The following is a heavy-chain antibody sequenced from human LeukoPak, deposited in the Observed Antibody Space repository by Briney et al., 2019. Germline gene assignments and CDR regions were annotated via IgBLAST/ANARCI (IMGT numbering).Heavy chain of an antibody. CDR3: ARERVVAAAVPFDY. V-gene: IGHV3-21*01. D-gene: IGHD6-13*01. J-gene: IGHJ4*02. CDR2: IGSSSSYI. CDR1: GFTFSSYS. Sequence: GGSLRLSCAASGFTFSSYSMNWVRQAPGKGLEWVSSIGSSSSYIYYADSVKGRYTISRDNAKNSLYLQMNSLRAEDTAVYYCARERVVAAAVPFDYWGQGTLVTVSS.